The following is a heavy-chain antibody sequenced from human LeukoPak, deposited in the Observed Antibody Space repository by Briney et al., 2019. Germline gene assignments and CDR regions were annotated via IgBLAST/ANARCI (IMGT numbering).Heavy chain of an antibody. V-gene: IGHV3-30*04. CDR2: ISYDGTNK. Sequence: PGGSLRLSCAASGFTFSSYAMHWVRQAPGKGLEWVAVISYDGTNKYYADSVKGRFTISRDNSKNTLYLQMNSLRAEDTAVYYCARDPCANGVCYYFDYWGQGTLVIVSS. J-gene: IGHJ4*02. D-gene: IGHD2-8*01. CDR3: ARDPCANGVCYYFDY. CDR1: GFTFSSYA.